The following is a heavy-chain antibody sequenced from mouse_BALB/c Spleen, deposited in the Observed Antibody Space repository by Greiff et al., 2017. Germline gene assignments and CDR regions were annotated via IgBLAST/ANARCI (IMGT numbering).Heavy chain of an antibody. Sequence: VQLQQSGAELMKPGASVKISCKATGYTFSSYWIEWVKQRPGHGLEWIGEILPGSGSIKYNEKFKDKATLTADKSSSTVYMELSRLTSEDSAVYFCARHEDGIGFAYWGQGTLVTVSA. CDR2: ILPGSGSI. V-gene: IGHV1-62-2*01. CDR1: GYTFSSYW. CDR3: ARHEDGIGFAY. J-gene: IGHJ3*01.